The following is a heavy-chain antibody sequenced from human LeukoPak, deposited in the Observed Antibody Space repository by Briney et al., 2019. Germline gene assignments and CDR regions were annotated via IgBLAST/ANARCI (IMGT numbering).Heavy chain of an antibody. D-gene: IGHD2-2*01. J-gene: IGHJ4*02. V-gene: IGHV1-2*02. CDR3: ARANFLYCSSSTCLFDY. Sequence: ASVNVSCNASGYTFTDCYMHWIRQAPGQGFELMGWINPNDGDTNYAQKFQDRVTMTRDTSISTAHMEVSRLRSDDTAVYYCARANFLYCSSSTCLFDYWGQGTLVTVSS. CDR2: INPNDGDT. CDR1: GYTFTDCY.